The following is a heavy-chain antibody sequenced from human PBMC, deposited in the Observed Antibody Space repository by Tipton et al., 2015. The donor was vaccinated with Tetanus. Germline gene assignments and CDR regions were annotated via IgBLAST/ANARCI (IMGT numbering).Heavy chain of an antibody. CDR2: IDPSDSYT. Sequence: QLVQSGAEVKKPGESLRISCKGSGYSFTSYWISWVRQMPGKGLEWLGRIDPSDSYTNYSPSFQGHVTISADKSISTAYLQRSSLKASDTAMYYCATSRAAGQQLDYWGQGTLVTVSS. CDR3: ATSRAAGQQLDY. CDR1: GYSFTSYW. V-gene: IGHV5-10-1*01. J-gene: IGHJ4*02. D-gene: IGHD6-13*01.